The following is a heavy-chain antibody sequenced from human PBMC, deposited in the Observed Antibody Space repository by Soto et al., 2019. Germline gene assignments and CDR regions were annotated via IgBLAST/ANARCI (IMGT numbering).Heavy chain of an antibody. CDR2: ISYDGSNK. Sequence: QVQLVESGGGVVQPGRSLRLSCAASGFTFSSYAMHWVRQAPGKGLEWVAVISYDGSNKDYADSVKGRFTISRDNSKNTLYLQMNSLRAEDTAVYYCAKGSIHYYGMDVWGQGTTVTVSS. CDR3: AKGSIHYYGMDV. CDR1: GFTFSSYA. J-gene: IGHJ6*02. V-gene: IGHV3-30*18.